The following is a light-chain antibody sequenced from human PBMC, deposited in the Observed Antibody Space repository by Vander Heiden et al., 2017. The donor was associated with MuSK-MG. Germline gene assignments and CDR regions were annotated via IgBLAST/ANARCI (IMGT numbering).Light chain of an antibody. J-gene: IGKJ5*01. V-gene: IGKV1-33*01. CDR1: QDISNY. CDR3: QQYENLPPST. CDR2: DAS. Sequence: DIQMTQSPSSLSASVGDRVTITCQASQDISNYLNWYQQKPGKAPKLLIYDASNLETGVPSRFSGSGYGTDFTFTISSRQPEDIAAYYCQQYENLPPSTFGQGTPLDIK.